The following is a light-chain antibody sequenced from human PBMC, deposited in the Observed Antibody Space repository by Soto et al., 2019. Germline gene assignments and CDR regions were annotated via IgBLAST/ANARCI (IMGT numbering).Light chain of an antibody. V-gene: IGKV3-20*01. Sequence: EIEFTQSPGTLSLSPGERATLSCRASQSVSSSYLAWYQQKPGQAPRLLIYGASSRATGIPDRFSGSGSGTDFTLTISRLEPEDFAVYYCQQYGSSPWTFGQGTKVDIK. CDR3: QQYGSSPWT. J-gene: IGKJ1*01. CDR1: QSVSSSY. CDR2: GAS.